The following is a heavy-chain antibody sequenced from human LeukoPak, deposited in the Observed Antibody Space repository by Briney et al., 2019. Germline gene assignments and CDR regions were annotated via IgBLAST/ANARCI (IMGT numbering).Heavy chain of an antibody. CDR2: ISSSGSTI. Sequence: QAGGSLRLSCAASGFTFSSYWMSWVRQAPGKGLEWVSYISSSGSTIYYADSVKGRFTISRDNAKNSLYLQMNSLRAEDTAVYYCARDRIVVGPAARVYYYYGMDVWGKGTTVTVSS. CDR1: GFTFSSYW. V-gene: IGHV3-48*04. CDR3: ARDRIVVGPAARVYYYYGMDV. J-gene: IGHJ6*04. D-gene: IGHD2-2*01.